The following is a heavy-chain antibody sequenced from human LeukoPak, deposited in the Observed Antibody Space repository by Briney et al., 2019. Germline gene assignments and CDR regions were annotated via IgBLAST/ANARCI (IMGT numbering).Heavy chain of an antibody. CDR2: VHTTSGNT. CDR3: ARELRNIGEYYFDY. V-gene: IGHV4-4*07. CDR1: TVNHYH. D-gene: IGHD1-14*01. Sequence: SETLSLTCSVDTVNHYHWNWVRQSAGPGLEWIGRVHTTSGNTFANPSLWGRVTVSIDTTKNEFLLQLTSMTAADTAVYHCARELRNIGEYYFDYWGQGGPVTVSS. J-gene: IGHJ4*02.